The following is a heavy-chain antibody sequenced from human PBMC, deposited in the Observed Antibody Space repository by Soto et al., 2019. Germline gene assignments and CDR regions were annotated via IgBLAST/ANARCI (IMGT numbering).Heavy chain of an antibody. Sequence: TVGSLRLSCAASGFTFSSYAMSWVRQAPGKGLEWVSAISGSGGSTYYADSVKGRFTISRDNSKNTLYLQMNSLRAEDTAVYYCARDIAARPLDYWGQGTLVTVS. CDR3: ARDIAARPLDY. J-gene: IGHJ4*02. CDR1: GFTFSSYA. CDR2: ISGSGGST. D-gene: IGHD6-6*01. V-gene: IGHV3-23*01.